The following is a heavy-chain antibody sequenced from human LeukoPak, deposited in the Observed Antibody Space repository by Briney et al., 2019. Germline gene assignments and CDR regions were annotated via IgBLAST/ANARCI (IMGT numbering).Heavy chain of an antibody. CDR3: ARGVTRLVTTPFGV. CDR1: GFRLSGYW. V-gene: IGHV3-7*03. Sequence: GGSLRLSCAVSGFRLSGYWMSWLRQAQGKELEWVANIKQDGTEQYYVDSVKGRFTISRDNAKNSLYLQMNSLRADDTAVYYCARGVTRLVTTPFGVWGQGTLVTVSS. J-gene: IGHJ4*02. D-gene: IGHD4-17*01. CDR2: IKQDGTEQ.